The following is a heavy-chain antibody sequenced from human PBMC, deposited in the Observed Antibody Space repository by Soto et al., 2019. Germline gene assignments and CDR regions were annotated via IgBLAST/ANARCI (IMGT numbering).Heavy chain of an antibody. Sequence: PGESLKISCKGSGYNFNRYWIGWVRQMPGKGLEWMGVIYPGDSDTRYSPSLQGQVTISADKSSSAAYLQWSSLKASDAAMYYCARRNYCSGGGCYYFDYWGQGTPVTVSS. CDR3: ARRNYCSGGGCYYFDY. CDR1: GYNFNRYW. V-gene: IGHV5-51*01. J-gene: IGHJ4*02. D-gene: IGHD2-15*01. CDR2: IYPGDSDT.